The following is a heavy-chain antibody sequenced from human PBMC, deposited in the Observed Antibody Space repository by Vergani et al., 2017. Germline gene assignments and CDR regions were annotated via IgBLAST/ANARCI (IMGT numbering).Heavy chain of an antibody. CDR3: AKFPLNITTPDRGDF. CDR1: GFTFGYYA. V-gene: IGHV3-49*03. J-gene: IGHJ4*02. CDR2: IRSKAYGQAT. Sequence: EVQLVESGGDLVQPGRSLRLSCTASGFTFGYYAMDWFRQAPGQGLEWVGGIRSKAYGQATIYAASVKGRFTISRDNSKNTLFLQMHSLRVEDTALYYCAKFPLNITTPDRGDFWGQGSLVTVSS. D-gene: IGHD1-1*01.